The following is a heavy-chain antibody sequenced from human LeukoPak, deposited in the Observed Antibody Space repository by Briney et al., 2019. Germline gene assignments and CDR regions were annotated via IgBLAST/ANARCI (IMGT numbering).Heavy chain of an antibody. Sequence: GGSLRLSCAASGFTFSSYAMSWVRQAPGKGLEWVSAVSGSGGSTYYADSVKGRFTISRDNSKNTLYLQMNSLRAEDTAVYYCAKTPGYSSSWYGSFDYWGQGTLVTVSS. J-gene: IGHJ4*02. CDR2: VSGSGGST. D-gene: IGHD6-13*01. CDR3: AKTPGYSSSWYGSFDY. V-gene: IGHV3-23*01. CDR1: GFTFSSYA.